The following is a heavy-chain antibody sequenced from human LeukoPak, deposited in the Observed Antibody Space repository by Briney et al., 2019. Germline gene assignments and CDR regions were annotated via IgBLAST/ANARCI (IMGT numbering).Heavy chain of an antibody. CDR3: ARDMDIVVVVAASPDY. CDR2: ISNTGSVI. Sequence: GGSLRLSCAASGSTFSSHTMNWVRQAPGKGLEWVSYISNTGSVIYYADSVRGRFTISRDNAKNSLYLQMNSLRAEDTAVYYCARDMDIVVVVAASPDYWGQGTLVTVSS. CDR1: GSTFSSHT. D-gene: IGHD2-15*01. V-gene: IGHV3-48*04. J-gene: IGHJ4*02.